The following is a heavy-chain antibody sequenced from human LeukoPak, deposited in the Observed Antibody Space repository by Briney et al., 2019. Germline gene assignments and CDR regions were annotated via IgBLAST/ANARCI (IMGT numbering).Heavy chain of an antibody. J-gene: IGHJ4*02. CDR1: GFTVSSNY. CDR2: IYSGGST. D-gene: IGHD3-22*01. CDR3: AKDGYDGSGAYIDY. Sequence: PGGSLRLSCAASGFTVSSNYMSWVRQAPGKGLEWVSVIYSGGSTYYADSVKGRFTISRDNSKNTLYLQMNSLRAEDTAVYNCAKDGYDGSGAYIDYWGQGTLVTVSS. V-gene: IGHV3-53*05.